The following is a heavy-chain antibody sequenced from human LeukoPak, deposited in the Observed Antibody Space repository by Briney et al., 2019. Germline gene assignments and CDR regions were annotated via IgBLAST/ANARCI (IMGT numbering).Heavy chain of an antibody. CDR3: ARGNLLMVYAAFDS. Sequence: SETLSLTCTVSGASINSGGYYWSWIRQHPGKGLEWIGYINYSGSTHDNPSLKSQVTISVDTSKNQFSLKMNSVTAADTAVYYCARGNLLMVYAAFDSWGQGTLVTVSS. D-gene: IGHD2-8*01. CDR1: GASINSGGYY. J-gene: IGHJ4*02. CDR2: INYSGST. V-gene: IGHV4-31*01.